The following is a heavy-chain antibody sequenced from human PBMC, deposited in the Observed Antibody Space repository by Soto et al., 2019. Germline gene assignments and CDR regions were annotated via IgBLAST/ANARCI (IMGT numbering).Heavy chain of an antibody. D-gene: IGHD1-26*01. CDR1: GFTFSSYA. CDR2: ISYDGSNK. CDR3: AKAVVGAGAFDI. Sequence: QVQLVESGGGVVQPGRSLRLSCAASGFTFSSYAMHWVRQAPGKGLERVAVISYDGSNKYYADSVKGRFTISRDNSKNTLYLQMNSLRAEDTAVYYCAKAVVGAGAFDIWGQGTMVTVSS. V-gene: IGHV3-30*18. J-gene: IGHJ3*02.